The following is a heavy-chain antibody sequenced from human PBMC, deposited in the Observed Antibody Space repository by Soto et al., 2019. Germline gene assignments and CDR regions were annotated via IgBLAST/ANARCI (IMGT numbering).Heavy chain of an antibody. J-gene: IGHJ2*01. V-gene: IGHV4-30-2*01. Sequence: SETLSLTCTVSGGSISSGNFSWSWIRQPPGKGLEWIAYIFHTGSTFYNSSLKTRVTISVDRSKNQFSLKLRSVTETDTAVYYCARVKVGDLFRFNWFFDLWGRGTLVTVSS. CDR2: IFHTGST. CDR3: ARVKVGDLFRFNWFFDL. CDR1: GGSISSGNFS. D-gene: IGHD3-3*01.